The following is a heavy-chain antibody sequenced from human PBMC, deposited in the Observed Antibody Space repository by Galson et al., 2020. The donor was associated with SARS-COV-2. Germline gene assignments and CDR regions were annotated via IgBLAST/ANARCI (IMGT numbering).Heavy chain of an antibody. CDR1: GYTLTELS. J-gene: IGHJ6*03. CDR2: FDPEDGET. Sequence: ASVKVSCKVSGYTLTELSMHWVRQAPGKGLEWMGGFDPEDGETIYAQKFQGRVTMTEDTSTDTAYMELSSLRSEDTAVYYCATLVPPTVTQNYYFYVDDCGKGTTVTVSS. D-gene: IGHD4-17*01. V-gene: IGHV1-24*01. CDR3: ATLVPPTVTQNYYFYVDD.